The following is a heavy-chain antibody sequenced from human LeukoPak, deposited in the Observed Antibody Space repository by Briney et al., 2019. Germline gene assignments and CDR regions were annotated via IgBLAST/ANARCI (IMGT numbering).Heavy chain of an antibody. CDR2: IIPIFGTA. CDR1: GGTFSSYA. Sequence: SVKVSCKASGGTFSSYAISWVRQAPGQGLEWMGGIIPIFGTANYAQKFQGRVTITADESTSTAYMELSSLRSEDTAVYYCARWVVGYYDSSGYYYYYYGLDVWGQGTTVTVSS. J-gene: IGHJ6*02. CDR3: ARWVVGYYDSSGYYYYYYGLDV. D-gene: IGHD3-22*01. V-gene: IGHV1-69*01.